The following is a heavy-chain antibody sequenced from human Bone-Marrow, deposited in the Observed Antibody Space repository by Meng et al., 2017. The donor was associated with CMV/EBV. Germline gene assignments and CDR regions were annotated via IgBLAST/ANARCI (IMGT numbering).Heavy chain of an antibody. CDR3: ARNSNYYYYYYYGMDV. CDR1: GYTFTSYG. V-gene: IGHV1-18*01. D-gene: IGHD4-11*01. CDR2: ISAYKGNT. J-gene: IGHJ6*02. Sequence: ASVKVSCKASGYTFTSYGISWVRQAPGQGLEWMGWISAYKGNTNYAQKLQGRVTMTTDTSTSTAYMELRSLRSDDTAVYYCARNSNYYYYYYYGMDVWGQGTTVTVSS.